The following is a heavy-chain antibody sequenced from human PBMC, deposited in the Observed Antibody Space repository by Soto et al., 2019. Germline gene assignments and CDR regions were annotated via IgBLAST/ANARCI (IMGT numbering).Heavy chain of an antibody. J-gene: IGHJ5*02. Sequence: EVQLVESGGGLVQPGESLRLSCAASGLTFRSYWMPWGRPAPGKGLVWVSRIHTDGIVAMYVDPVKGRFTIYRDNAKNIRYQHRNSLRAADMAGDPCVRDLRLWRLVSWGQRSLVTVSS. CDR1: GLTFRSYW. CDR3: VRDLRLWRLVS. D-gene: IGHD2-21*01. V-gene: IGHV3-74*03. CDR2: IHTDGIVA.